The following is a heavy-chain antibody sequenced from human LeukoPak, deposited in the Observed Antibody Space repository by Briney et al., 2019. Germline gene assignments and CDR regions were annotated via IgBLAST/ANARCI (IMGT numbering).Heavy chain of an antibody. CDR3: ARGDSRGYYYTSGFDP. CDR1: GFTFTNYA. D-gene: IGHD3-22*01. CDR2: TVGSRPDT. Sequence: GGSLRLSCAASGFTFTNYAMSWVRQTPGKGLEWVAATVGSRPDTYHADSVKGRVTISRDNAKNTLHLQMNSLRAEDTAVYYCARGDSRGYYYTSGFDPWGQGTLVTVSS. V-gene: IGHV3-23*01. J-gene: IGHJ5*02.